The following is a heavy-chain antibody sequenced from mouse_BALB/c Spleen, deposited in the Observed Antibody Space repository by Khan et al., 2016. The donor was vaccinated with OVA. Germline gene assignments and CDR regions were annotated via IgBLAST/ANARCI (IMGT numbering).Heavy chain of an antibody. D-gene: IGHD2-14*01. CDR2: IDPFNGGN. CDR3: AGYTFDY. J-gene: IGHJ3*01. Sequence: VQLQQPGPELMKPGASVKISCKASGYSFTTYYMHWVKQSHGKSLEWIGYIDPFNGGNDYNQKFKGKATLTVDKSSSTAYMHLSSLTSEDSAVYYCAGYTFDYGGQGTLATVSA. V-gene: IGHV1-34*01. CDR1: GYSFTTYY.